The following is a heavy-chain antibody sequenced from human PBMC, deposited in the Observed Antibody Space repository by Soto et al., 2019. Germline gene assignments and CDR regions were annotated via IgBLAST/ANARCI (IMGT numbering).Heavy chain of an antibody. CDR3: ARTLRITIFGQYYYYMDV. J-gene: IGHJ6*03. V-gene: IGHV2-26*01. D-gene: IGHD3-3*01. Sequence: SGPTLVNPTETLTLTCTVSGFSLSNARMGVSWIRQPPGKALVWLVHIFSNDEKSYSTSLQSRLTISKDTSKSQVVVTMTNMDRVDTATYFCARTLRITIFGQYYYYMDVWGKGTTVTVSS. CDR1: GFSLSNARMG. CDR2: IFSNDEK.